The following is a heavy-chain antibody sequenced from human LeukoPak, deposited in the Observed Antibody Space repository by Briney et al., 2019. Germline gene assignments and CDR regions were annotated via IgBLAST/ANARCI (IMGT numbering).Heavy chain of an antibody. CDR1: GFTFSMYG. CDR3: ARGNGSLTGYSAFDP. CDR2: IWFDGSNK. D-gene: IGHD3-9*01. V-gene: IGHV3-33*07. J-gene: IGHJ5*02. Sequence: GGSLRLSCAASGFTFSMYGMYWGRQAPGKGLEGVAVIWFDGSNKNYADSVKGRFTISRDNSKDTLYLQMNSLRAADTAVYYCARGNGSLTGYSAFDPWGQGTLVTVSS.